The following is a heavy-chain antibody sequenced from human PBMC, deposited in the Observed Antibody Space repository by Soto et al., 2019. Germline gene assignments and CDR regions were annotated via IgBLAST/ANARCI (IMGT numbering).Heavy chain of an antibody. CDR1: GFTFSIYA. CDR2: ISGSGGDI. D-gene: IGHD6-6*01. CDR3: AKGGRGSSGLDFDY. V-gene: IGHV3-23*01. Sequence: EVQLLESGGGLVQPGGSLRLSCAASGFTFSIYAMSWVRQAPGKGLEWVSTISGSGGDIYYADSVKGRFIIYRDNPKYTLSLQMDSVRDEDTAVYYCAKGGRGSSGLDFDYWGQGTLVTVSS. J-gene: IGHJ4*02.